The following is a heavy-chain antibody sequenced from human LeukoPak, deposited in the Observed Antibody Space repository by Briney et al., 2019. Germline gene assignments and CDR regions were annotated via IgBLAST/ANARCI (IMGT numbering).Heavy chain of an antibody. CDR1: GFTFDDYA. Sequence: GGSLRLSCAASGFTFDDYAMHWVRQAPGKGLEWVSGNSWNSGSIGYADSVKGRFTISRDNAKNSLYLQMNSLRAEDTAVYYCAKADGRFLEWLLPDWGQGTLVTVSS. D-gene: IGHD3-3*01. V-gene: IGHV3-9*01. CDR3: AKADGRFLEWLLPD. J-gene: IGHJ4*02. CDR2: NSWNSGSI.